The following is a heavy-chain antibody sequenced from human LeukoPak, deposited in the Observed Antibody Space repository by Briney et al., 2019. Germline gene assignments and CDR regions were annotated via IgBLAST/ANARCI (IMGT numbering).Heavy chain of an antibody. CDR2: IYYSGST. Sequence: SSQTLSLTCTVSGGSISSSSYYWGWIRQPPGKGLEWIGSIYYSGSTYYNPSLKSRVTISVDTSKNQFSLKLSSVTAADTAVYYCARDYGEFDYWGQGTLVTVS. V-gene: IGHV4-39*07. J-gene: IGHJ4*02. CDR3: ARDYGEFDY. D-gene: IGHD3-10*01. CDR1: GGSISSSSYY.